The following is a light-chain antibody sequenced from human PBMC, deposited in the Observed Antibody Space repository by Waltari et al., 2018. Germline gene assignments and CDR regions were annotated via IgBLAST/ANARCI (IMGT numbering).Light chain of an antibody. V-gene: IGKV1-39*01. CDR2: AAS. CDR1: QSISSY. CDR3: QQSYSTPLT. J-gene: IGKJ4*01. Sequence: DIQMTQSPSSLSASVGDRVTITCRASQSISSYLNWYQQKPGKAPKLLIYAASSLQSGVPSRFSGSGSGTDFTLTISSLQPEDFATYYCQQSYSTPLTFGGGTKVERK.